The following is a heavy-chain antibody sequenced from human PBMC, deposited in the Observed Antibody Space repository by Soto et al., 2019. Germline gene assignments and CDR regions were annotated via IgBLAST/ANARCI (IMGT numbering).Heavy chain of an antibody. J-gene: IGHJ6*02. CDR3: ARTLLRYFDWSSRPGYYYYYGMDV. CDR1: GYTFTSYY. CDR2: INPSGGST. D-gene: IGHD3-9*01. V-gene: IGHV1-46*01. Sequence: GASVKVSCKASGYTFTSYYMHWVRHAPGQGLEWMGIINPSGGSTSYAQKFQGRVTMTRDTSTSTVYMELSSLRSEDTAVYYCARTLLRYFDWSSRPGYYYYYGMDVWGQGTTVTVSS.